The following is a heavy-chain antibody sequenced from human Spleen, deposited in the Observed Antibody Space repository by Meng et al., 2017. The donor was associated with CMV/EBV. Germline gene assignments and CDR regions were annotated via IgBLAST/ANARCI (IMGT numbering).Heavy chain of an antibody. CDR2: INPNSGGT. D-gene: IGHD3-22*01. CDR3: ARARLYYYDSSGYVDGPNWFDP. V-gene: IGHV1-2*02. J-gene: IGHJ5*02. Sequence: YYMHWVRQAPGQGLEWMGWINPNSGGTNYAQKFQGRVTMTRDTSISTAYTELSRLRSDDTAVYYCARARLYYYDSSGYVDGPNWFDPWGQGTLVTVSS. CDR1: YY.